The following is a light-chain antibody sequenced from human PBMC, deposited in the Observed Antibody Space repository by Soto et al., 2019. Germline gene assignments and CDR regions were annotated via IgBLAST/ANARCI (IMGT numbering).Light chain of an antibody. CDR3: QQANSFPWT. CDR2: GAN. CDR1: HNISRY. J-gene: IGKJ1*01. Sequence: QMTQSPSSVSASVGDRVTITCRASHNISRYLAWYQQKPGKAPKLLIYGANNLQPGVPTRFSGSGSGTEFTLTINNLQPEDAGSYFCQQANSFPWTFGQGT. V-gene: IGKV1-12*01.